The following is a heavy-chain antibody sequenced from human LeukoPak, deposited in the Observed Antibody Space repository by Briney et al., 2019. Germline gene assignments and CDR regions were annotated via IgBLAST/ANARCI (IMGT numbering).Heavy chain of an antibody. J-gene: IGHJ1*01. CDR1: GFTFSSYA. Sequence: GGSLRLSXAASGFTFSSYAMSWVRQAPGKGLEWVSAISGSGGSTYYADSVKGRFTISRDNSKNTLYLQMNSLRAEDTAVYYCAKVQYYYDSSGYSFGGQGTLVTVSS. CDR2: ISGSGGST. D-gene: IGHD3-22*01. CDR3: AKVQYYYDSSGYSF. V-gene: IGHV3-23*01.